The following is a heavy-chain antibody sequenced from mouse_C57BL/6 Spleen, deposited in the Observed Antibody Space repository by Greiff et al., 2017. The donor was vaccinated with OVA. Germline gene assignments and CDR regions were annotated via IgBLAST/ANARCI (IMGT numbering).Heavy chain of an antibody. J-gene: IGHJ4*01. D-gene: IGHD2-2*01. V-gene: IGHV7-1*01. Sequence: EVKLMESGGGLVQSGRSLRLSCATSGFTFSDFYMEWVRQAPGKGLEWIAASRNKANDYTTEYSASVKGRFIVSRDTSQSILYLQMNALRAEDTAIYYCARDLWFSYAMDYWGQGTSVTVSS. CDR3: ARDLWFSYAMDY. CDR1: GFTFSDFY. CDR2: SRNKANDYTT.